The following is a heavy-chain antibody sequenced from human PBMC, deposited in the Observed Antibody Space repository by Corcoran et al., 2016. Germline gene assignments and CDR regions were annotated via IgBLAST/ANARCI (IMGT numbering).Heavy chain of an antibody. D-gene: IGHD6-13*01. Sequence: EVQLVQSGAEVRKPGESLKISCKVSGYSFTSYWIGWVRQMPGKGLEWMGIIYPGDSDTRYSPSFHGQVTISADKSISTAYVQWTSLKASDTAMYYCARRDRSSEYFDYWGQGTLVTVSS. J-gene: IGHJ4*02. CDR2: IYPGDSDT. V-gene: IGHV5-51*01. CDR1: GYSFTSYW. CDR3: ARRDRSSEYFDY.